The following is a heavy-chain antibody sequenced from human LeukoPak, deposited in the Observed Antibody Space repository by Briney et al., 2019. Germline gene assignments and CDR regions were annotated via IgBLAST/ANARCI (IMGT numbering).Heavy chain of an antibody. CDR1: GGSISSSRYY. J-gene: IGHJ4*02. Sequence: SETLSLTCTVSGGSISSSRYYWGWIRQPPGKGLEWIGSIYYSGSTYYNPSLKSRVTISVDTSKNQFSLKLSSVTAADTAVYYCASRPLVYYDSSGPDYWGQGTLVTVSS. D-gene: IGHD3-22*01. CDR2: IYYSGST. V-gene: IGHV4-39*01. CDR3: ASRPLVYYDSSGPDY.